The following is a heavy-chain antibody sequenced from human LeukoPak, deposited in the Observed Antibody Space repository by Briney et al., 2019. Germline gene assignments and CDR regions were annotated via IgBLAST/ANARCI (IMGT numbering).Heavy chain of an antibody. J-gene: IGHJ4*02. Sequence: GGSLRLSCAASGFTFDDYAMHWVRHAPGKGLEWVSLISWDGGSTYYADSVKGRFTISRDNSKNSLYLQMNSLRAEDTALYYCAKEDGSSGYYLDYWGQGTLVTVSS. D-gene: IGHD3-22*01. CDR3: AKEDGSSGYYLDY. V-gene: IGHV3-43D*03. CDR2: ISWDGGST. CDR1: GFTFDDYA.